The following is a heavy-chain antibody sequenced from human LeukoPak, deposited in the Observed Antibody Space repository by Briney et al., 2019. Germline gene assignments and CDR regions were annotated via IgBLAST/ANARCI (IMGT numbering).Heavy chain of an antibody. J-gene: IGHJ4*02. D-gene: IGHD2-21*01. V-gene: IGHV4-59*08. CDR1: DGSIIGSY. Sequence: PSETLSLTCTVSDGSIIGSYWSWIRQPPGKGLEWIGYIFYTGDPNYNPSLKSRVAISLDTSTNQISLKLRSVTAADTAVYYCARHEFASPFDSWGQGTLVTVSS. CDR2: IFYTGDP. CDR3: ARHEFASPFDS.